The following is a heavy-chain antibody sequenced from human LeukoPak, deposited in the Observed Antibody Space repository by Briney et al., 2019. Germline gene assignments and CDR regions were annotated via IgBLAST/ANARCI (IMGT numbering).Heavy chain of an antibody. V-gene: IGHV3-30*03. Sequence: PGGSLRLSCAASGFTFSSYGMHWVRQAPGKGLEWVAVISYDGSNKYYADSVKGRFTISRDNSKNTLYLQMNSLRAEDTAVYYCARDGTTVSFYYMDVWGKGTTVTVSS. CDR3: ARDGTTVSFYYMDV. J-gene: IGHJ6*03. D-gene: IGHD4-11*01. CDR1: GFTFSSYG. CDR2: ISYDGSNK.